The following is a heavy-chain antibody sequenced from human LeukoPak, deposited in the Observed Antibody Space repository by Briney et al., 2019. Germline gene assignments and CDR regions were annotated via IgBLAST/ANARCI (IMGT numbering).Heavy chain of an antibody. Sequence: SETLSLTCTVSGGSISSGGYYWSWIRQHPGKGLEWIEYIYYSGSTYYNPSLKSRVTISVDTSKNQFSLKLSSVTAADTAVYYCARSTADGDLGYWGQGTLVTVSS. CDR3: ARSTADGDLGY. J-gene: IGHJ4*02. CDR1: GGSISSGGYY. D-gene: IGHD4-17*01. V-gene: IGHV4-31*03. CDR2: IYYSGST.